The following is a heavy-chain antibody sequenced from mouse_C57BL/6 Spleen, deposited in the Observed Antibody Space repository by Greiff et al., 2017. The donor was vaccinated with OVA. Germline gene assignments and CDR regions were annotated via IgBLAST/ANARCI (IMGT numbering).Heavy chain of an antibody. J-gene: IGHJ4*01. CDR1: GYTFTSYW. CDR3: ARSRDYDNGIYAMDY. V-gene: IGHV1-52*01. Sequence: QVQLQQPGAELVRPGSSVKLSCKASGYTFTSYWMHWVKQRPIQGLEWIGNIDPSDSETHYNQKFKGKATLTVDKSSSTAYMQLSSLTSEDSAVYYCARSRDYDNGIYAMDYWGQGTSVTVSS. CDR2: IDPSDSET. D-gene: IGHD2-4*01.